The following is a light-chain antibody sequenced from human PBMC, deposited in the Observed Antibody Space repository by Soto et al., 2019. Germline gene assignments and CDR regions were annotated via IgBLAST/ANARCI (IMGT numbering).Light chain of an antibody. J-gene: IGKJ5*01. CDR1: QSVGTN. Sequence: IVMTPSPATGSVSPGERDTPSCSARQSVGTNLAWYQQKPGQAPRLLIYGASSRATGIPDRFSGSGSGTDFTLTISRLEPEDFAVYYCQHFGTALITLGQGTRLEI. CDR2: GAS. V-gene: IGKV3-20*01. CDR3: QHFGTALIT.